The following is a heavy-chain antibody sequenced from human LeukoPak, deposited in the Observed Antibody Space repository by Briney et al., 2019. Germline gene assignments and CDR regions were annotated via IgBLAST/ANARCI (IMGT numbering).Heavy chain of an antibody. V-gene: IGHV3-15*04. CDR2: IASKTDGGTT. Sequence: GGSLRLSCAASGLTATNAWMSWVRQAPGKGLEWVGRIASKTDGGTTDYAAPVKGRFTISRDDSKNTLFLQMNSLKTEDTAVYYCTTGIRGDCGQGTLVTVSS. J-gene: IGHJ4*02. CDR3: TTGIRGD. CDR1: GLTATNAW.